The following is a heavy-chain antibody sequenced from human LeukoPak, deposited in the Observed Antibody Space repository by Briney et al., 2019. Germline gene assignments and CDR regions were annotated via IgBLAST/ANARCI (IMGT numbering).Heavy chain of an antibody. CDR3: ARRYLYYYYMDV. D-gene: IGHD3-16*02. J-gene: IGHJ6*03. V-gene: IGHV4-34*01. Sequence: KPSETLSLTCAVYGESFSGYYWSWIRQPPGKGLEWIGEINHSGSTNYNPSLKSRVTISVDTSKNQFSLKLSSVTAADTAVYYCARRYLYYYYMDVWGKGTTVTVSS. CDR2: INHSGST. CDR1: GESFSGYY.